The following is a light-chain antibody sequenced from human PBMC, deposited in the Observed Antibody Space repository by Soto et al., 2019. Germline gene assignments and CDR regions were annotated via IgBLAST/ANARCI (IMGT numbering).Light chain of an antibody. J-gene: IGKJ4*01. CDR1: QSLFYSSNNKNY. V-gene: IGKV4-1*01. CDR3: QQYYTIPLT. CDR2: WAS. Sequence: NVVAQSSNGLGLSLVDGGTLHCKSSQSLFYSSNNKNYLAWYQQKPGQPPKLLIYWASTREFGVPDRFSGSGSGTDFTLTISSLQAEDVAVYYCQQYYTIPLTFGGGTKVDIK.